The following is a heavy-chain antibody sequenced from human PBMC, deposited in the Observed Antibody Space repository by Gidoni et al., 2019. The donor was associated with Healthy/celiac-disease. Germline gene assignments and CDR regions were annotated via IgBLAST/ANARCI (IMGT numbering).Heavy chain of an antibody. J-gene: IGHJ4*02. V-gene: IGHV3-74*01. Sequence: EVQLVESGGGLVQPGGSLRLSCAASDFTFSSYSLHWVRQAPGKGLVWVSRINSDGSSTSYADSVKGRFTISRDNAKNTLYLQMNSLRAEDTAVYYCARDSLEYSSGWYGGGYFDYWGQGTLVTVSS. CDR3: ARDSLEYSSGWYGGGYFDY. CDR1: DFTFSSYS. CDR2: INSDGSST. D-gene: IGHD6-19*01.